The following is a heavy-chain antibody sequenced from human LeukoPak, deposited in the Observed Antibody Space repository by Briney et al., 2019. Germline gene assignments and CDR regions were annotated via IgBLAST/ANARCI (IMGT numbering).Heavy chain of an antibody. V-gene: IGHV4-38-2*02. D-gene: IGHD1-26*01. J-gene: IGHJ4*02. CDR2: IYHSGST. CDR1: GYSISSGYY. Sequence: PSETLSLTCTVSGYSISSGYYWGWIRQPPGKGLEWIGSIYHSGSTYYNPSLKSRVTISVDTSKNQFSLKLSSVTAADTAVYYCARAPGVGATNGEYFDYWGQGTLVTVSS. CDR3: ARAPGVGATNGEYFDY.